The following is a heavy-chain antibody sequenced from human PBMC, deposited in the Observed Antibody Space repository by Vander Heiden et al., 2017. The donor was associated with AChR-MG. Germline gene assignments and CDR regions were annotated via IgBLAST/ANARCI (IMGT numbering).Heavy chain of an antibody. V-gene: IGHV3-23*01. CDR1: GFTFSSYD. CDR3: AKGVITFGGVIAPPDY. Sequence: EVQLLESGGGLVQPGGSLRLSCAASGFTFSSYDMSWVRQAPGKGLEWVSAISGSGGSTYYADSVKGRFTISRDNSKNTLYLQMNSLRAEDTAVYYCAKGVITFGGVIAPPDYWGQGTLVTVSS. J-gene: IGHJ4*02. CDR2: ISGSGGST. D-gene: IGHD3-16*02.